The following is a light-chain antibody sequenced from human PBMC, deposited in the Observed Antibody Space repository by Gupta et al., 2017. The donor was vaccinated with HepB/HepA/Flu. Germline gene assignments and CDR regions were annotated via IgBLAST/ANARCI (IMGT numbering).Light chain of an antibody. CDR1: SSDVGGYNY. J-gene: IGLJ2*01. CDR3: SSYTNTTALGVV. Sequence: QSALTQPASVSGSPGPSLSISCTGPSSDVGGYNYVSWYQQLPGKAPKLMIYDVSNRPSGISNRFSGSKSGNTASLTISGLQAEDEADYYCSSYTNTTALGVVFGGGTKLTVL. V-gene: IGLV2-14*03. CDR2: DVS.